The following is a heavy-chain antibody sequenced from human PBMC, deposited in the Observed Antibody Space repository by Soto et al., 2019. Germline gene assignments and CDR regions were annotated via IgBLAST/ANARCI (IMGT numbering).Heavy chain of an antibody. Sequence: EVQLVESGGGLVQPGGSLRLSCAASGFTFSSYWMHWVRQAPGKGLVWVSRIKSDGSSTNYADSVKGRFTISRDNAKNSLYLQMNSLRAEDTAVYYCARDRRDIVVVPAAVGMDVWGQGTTVTVSS. J-gene: IGHJ6*02. CDR1: GFTFSSYW. CDR2: IKSDGSST. V-gene: IGHV3-74*01. D-gene: IGHD2-2*01. CDR3: ARDRRDIVVVPAAVGMDV.